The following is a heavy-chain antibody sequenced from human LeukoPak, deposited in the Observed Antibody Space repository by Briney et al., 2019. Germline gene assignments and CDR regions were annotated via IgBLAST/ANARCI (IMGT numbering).Heavy chain of an antibody. CDR1: GGSISNNNYY. J-gene: IGHJ6*03. CDR2: IYTSGST. CDR3: ARDSVSSSWYGYYYYYMDV. V-gene: IGHV4-61*02. D-gene: IGHD6-13*01. Sequence: PSETLSLTCTVSGGSISNNNYYWSWIRQPAGKGLEWIGRIYTSGSTNYNPSLKSRVTMSVDTSKNQFSLKLSSVTAADTAVYYCARDSVSSSWYGYYYYYMDVWGKGTTVTVSS.